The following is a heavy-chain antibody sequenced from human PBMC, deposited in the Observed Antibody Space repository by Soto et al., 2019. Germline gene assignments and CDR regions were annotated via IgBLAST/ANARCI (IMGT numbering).Heavy chain of an antibody. CDR2: ISYDGSNK. CDR3: ARDHLGDTAMVMDYYYYGMDV. V-gene: IGHV3-30-3*01. D-gene: IGHD5-18*01. Sequence: QVQLVESGGGVVQPGRSLRLSCAASGFTFSSYAMHWVRQAPGKGLEWVAVISYDGSNKYYADSVKGRFTISRDNSKNTLYLQMNSQRAEDTDVYYCARDHLGDTAMVMDYYYYGMDVWGQGTTVTVSS. CDR1: GFTFSSYA. J-gene: IGHJ6*02.